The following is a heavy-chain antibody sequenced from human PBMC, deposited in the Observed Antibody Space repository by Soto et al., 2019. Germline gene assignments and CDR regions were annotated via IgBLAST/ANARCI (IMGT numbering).Heavy chain of an antibody. J-gene: IGHJ1*01. V-gene: IGHV3-21*01. Sequence: EVQLVESGGGLVKPGGSLRLSCAASGFTFSSYSMNWVRQAPGKGLEWVSSISSSSSYIYYADSVKGRFTISRDNAKNSLYLQMNSLRAEDTAVYYCARGGVYGDIEYFQHWGQGTLVTVSS. D-gene: IGHD4-17*01. CDR3: ARGGVYGDIEYFQH. CDR2: ISSSSSYI. CDR1: GFTFSSYS.